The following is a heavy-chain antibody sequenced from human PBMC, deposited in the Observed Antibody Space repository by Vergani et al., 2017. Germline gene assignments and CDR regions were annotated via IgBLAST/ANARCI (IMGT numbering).Heavy chain of an antibody. Sequence: QVQLQQWGGGLLKPSETLSLTCVVNGGSFTSYHWTWIRQSPGEGLEWVGAIDHTGRPDYNPSLKSRLTMSVDKSRNQFSLTLNSVTATDTAIYFCARVNTETNGHRYYYYYMDVWGQGTAVTVS. CDR1: GGSFTSYH. J-gene: IGHJ6*03. CDR2: IDHTGRP. D-gene: IGHD4-11*01. CDR3: ARVNTETNGHRYYYYYMDV. V-gene: IGHV4-34*01.